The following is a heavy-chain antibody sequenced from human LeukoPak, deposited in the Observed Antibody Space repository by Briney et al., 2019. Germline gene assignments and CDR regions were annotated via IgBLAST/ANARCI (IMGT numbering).Heavy chain of an antibody. J-gene: IGHJ4*02. CDR2: IFYTGNT. V-gene: IGHV4-39*01. Sequence: RASETLSLTCIVSGVYFSSSGCYWGWIRQPPGKGLEWIGSIFYTGNTYYNPSLKSRVTISADTSKNQFSLELKFVTAADTAVYYCARLGASLVSDSGSFPDYWGQGTLVTVSS. CDR3: ARLGASLVSDSGSFPDY. D-gene: IGHD3-10*01. CDR1: GVYFSSSGCY.